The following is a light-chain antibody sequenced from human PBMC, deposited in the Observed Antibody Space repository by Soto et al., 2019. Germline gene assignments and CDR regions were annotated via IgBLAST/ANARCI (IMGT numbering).Light chain of an antibody. CDR1: QSITTSP. J-gene: IGKJ1*01. Sequence: IVLTQSPGTLSLSPGERATLFCRASQSITTSPLAWYQQKPGQAPRVLIFGPSNRATGIPDRFSGSGSGTDFTLTISRLEPEDFAIYYCQQYDSSPRTFGRGTTVEIK. CDR2: GPS. V-gene: IGKV3-20*01. CDR3: QQYDSSPRT.